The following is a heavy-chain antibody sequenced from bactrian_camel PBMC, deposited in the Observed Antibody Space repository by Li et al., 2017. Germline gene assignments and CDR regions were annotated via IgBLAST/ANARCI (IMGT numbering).Heavy chain of an antibody. CDR1: GRPYSTYC. J-gene: IGHJ4*01. D-gene: IGHD4*01. CDR3: AAPFCGIETMSRMAHLGH. Sequence: HVQLVESGGGLVQAGESLKLSCTASGRPYSTYCTGWFRQAPGKEREAVAGMGSGGSSYADSVQGRFTISQGDAKNISYLQMTSLKPEDTALYYCAAPFCGIETMSRMAHLGHRGQGTQVTVS. CDR2: MGSGGS. V-gene: IGHV3S57*01.